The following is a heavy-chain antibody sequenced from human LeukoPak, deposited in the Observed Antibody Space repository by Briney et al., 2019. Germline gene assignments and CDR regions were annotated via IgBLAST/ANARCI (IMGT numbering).Heavy chain of an antibody. CDR2: ISGSGGST. Sequence: GGSLRLSCAVSGITLSNYGLSWVRQAPGKGLEWVAGISGSGGSTKYADSVKGRFTISRDNPKSTLFLQMNSLRADDTAVYFCAKRGVVIRVFLVGFHKEAYYFESWGQGALVTVSS. V-gene: IGHV3-23*01. CDR1: GITLSNYG. J-gene: IGHJ4*02. D-gene: IGHD3/OR15-3a*01. CDR3: AKRGVVIRVFLVGFHKEAYYFES.